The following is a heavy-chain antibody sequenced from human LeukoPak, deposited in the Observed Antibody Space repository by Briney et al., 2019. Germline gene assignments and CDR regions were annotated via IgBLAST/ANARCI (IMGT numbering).Heavy chain of an antibody. J-gene: IGHJ6*04. CDR3: ARDLVVVPAAMSYYYGMDV. D-gene: IGHD2-2*01. V-gene: IGHV3-21*01. CDR2: ISSSSSYI. Sequence: GGSLRLSCAASGFTFSSYSMNWVRKAPGKGLEWVSSISSSSSYIYYADSVKGRFTISRDNAKNSLYPQMNSLRAEDTAVYYCARDLVVVPAAMSYYYGMDVWGKGTTVTVSS. CDR1: GFTFSSYS.